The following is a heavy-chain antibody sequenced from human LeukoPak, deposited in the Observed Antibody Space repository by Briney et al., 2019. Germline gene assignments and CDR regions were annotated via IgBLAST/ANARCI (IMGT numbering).Heavy chain of an antibody. CDR2: IIPIFGTA. CDR3: AREIGYSYGGAWYFDY. J-gene: IGHJ4*02. CDR1: GGTFSSYA. V-gene: IGHV1-69*05. D-gene: IGHD5-18*01. Sequence: ASVKVSCKACGGTFSSYAISWVRQAPGQGLEWMGRIIPIFGTANYAQKFQGRVTITTDESTSTAYMELSSLRSEDTAVYYCAREIGYSYGGAWYFDYWGQGTLVTLSS.